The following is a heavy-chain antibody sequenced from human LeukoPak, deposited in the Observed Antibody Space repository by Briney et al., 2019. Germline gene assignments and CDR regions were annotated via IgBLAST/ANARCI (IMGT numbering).Heavy chain of an antibody. D-gene: IGHD2-15*01. J-gene: IGHJ4*02. V-gene: IGHV4-31*03. Sequence: SETLSLTCTVSGGPISNGVYYWSWIRQHPGKGLEWIGYIYYSGSTYYGPSLKSRLTMSVDTSKNQFSLKLSSVTAADTAVYYCARDLGGGSFDFWGQGTLVTVSS. CDR1: GGPISNGVYY. CDR2: IYYSGST. CDR3: ARDLGGGSFDF.